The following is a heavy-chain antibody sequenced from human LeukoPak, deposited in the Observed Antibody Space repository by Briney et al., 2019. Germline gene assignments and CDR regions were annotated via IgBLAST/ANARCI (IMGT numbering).Heavy chain of an antibody. V-gene: IGHV3-53*01. D-gene: IGHD6-13*01. J-gene: IGHJ1*01. CDR1: GFTLSNIY. CDR2: SYSGGGT. Sequence: RGGALTVSRAASGFTLSNIYMSWVRQAPGKGLQWLSHSYSGGGTYYADSVKGRFTISKDNSKTAPYLQMNSLRVEDSVVYYCGRASWSEGYLCDPGGGGTVVSVS. CDR3: GRASWSEGYLCDP.